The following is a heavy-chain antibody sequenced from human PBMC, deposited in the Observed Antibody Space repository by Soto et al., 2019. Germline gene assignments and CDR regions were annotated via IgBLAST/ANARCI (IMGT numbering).Heavy chain of an antibody. D-gene: IGHD2-8*02. CDR1: GGSISSYY. V-gene: IGHV4-59*01. J-gene: IGHJ5*02. CDR3: ARDPGTGWFDP. CDR2: IYYSGST. Sequence: QVQLQESGPGLVKPSETLSLTCTVSGGSISSYYWSWIRQPPGKGLEWIGYIYYSGSTNYNPSLTSRVTISVDTSKNQFSLKLGSVTAADTAVYYCARDPGTGWFDPWGQGTLVTVSS.